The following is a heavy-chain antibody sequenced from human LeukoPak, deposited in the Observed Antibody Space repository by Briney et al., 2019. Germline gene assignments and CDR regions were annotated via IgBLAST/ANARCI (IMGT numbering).Heavy chain of an antibody. Sequence: GGSLRLSCAASGFNVSSNYMSWVRQAPGKGLEWVSVIYSGGSAYYADSVKGRFTISRHNSKNTLYFQMNSLKIEDTAVYYCTRGKSVLDYWGQGTLVTVSS. CDR1: GFNVSSNY. CDR2: IYSGGSA. J-gene: IGHJ4*02. D-gene: IGHD5/OR15-5a*01. CDR3: TRGKSVLDY. V-gene: IGHV3-53*04.